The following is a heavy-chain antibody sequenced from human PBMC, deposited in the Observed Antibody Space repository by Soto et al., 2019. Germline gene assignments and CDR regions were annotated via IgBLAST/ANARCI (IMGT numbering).Heavy chain of an antibody. J-gene: IGHJ4*02. Sequence: SETLALTCTVSGASISSSYWSWIRRPPGKGLEWIGYIYHSGSTKYNPSLKSRVTISVDTSKNQFSVKLSSVTAADTAVYYCARVWGPEYIGSCGQGTRVT. D-gene: IGHD7-27*01. CDR1: GASISSSY. CDR3: ARVWGPEYIGS. V-gene: IGHV4-59*01. CDR2: IYHSGST.